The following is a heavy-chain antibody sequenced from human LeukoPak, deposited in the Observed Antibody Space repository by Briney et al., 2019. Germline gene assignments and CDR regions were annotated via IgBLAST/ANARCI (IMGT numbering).Heavy chain of an antibody. V-gene: IGHV3-30*03. Sequence: LSGGSLRLSCAASGFTFSSYGMHWVRQAPGKGLEWVAVISYDGSNKYYADSVKGRFTISRDNSKNTLYLQMNSLRAEGTAVYYCATHPYAYCGGDCYTSDAVNAFDIWGQGTMVTVSS. D-gene: IGHD2-21*02. CDR1: GFTFSSYG. J-gene: IGHJ3*02. CDR3: ATHPYAYCGGDCYTSDAVNAFDI. CDR2: ISYDGSNK.